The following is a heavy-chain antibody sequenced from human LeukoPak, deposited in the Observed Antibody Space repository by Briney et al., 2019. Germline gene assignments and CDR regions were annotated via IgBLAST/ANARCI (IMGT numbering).Heavy chain of an antibody. Sequence: GASVKVSCKASGGTFSSYAISWVRQAPGQGLEWMGGIIPIFGTANYAQKFQSRVTITADKSTSTAYMELSSLRSEDTAVYYCARGPLGSSGYYYGFDYWGQGTLVTVSS. CDR1: GGTFSSYA. J-gene: IGHJ4*02. CDR3: ARGPLGSSGYYYGFDY. D-gene: IGHD3-22*01. CDR2: IIPIFGTA. V-gene: IGHV1-69*06.